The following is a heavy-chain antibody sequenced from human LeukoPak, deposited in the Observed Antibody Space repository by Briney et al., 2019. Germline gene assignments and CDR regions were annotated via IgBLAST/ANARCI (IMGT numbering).Heavy chain of an antibody. V-gene: IGHV3-33*06. Sequence: GGSLRLSCAASGFTFSSYGMHWVRQGPGKGLEWVAAIWYDGSNKYYADSVKGRFTISRDNSKNTLYLQMNSLRAEDTAVYYCAKAGYCSSTSCYYYYYYMDVWGKGTTVTVSS. D-gene: IGHD2-2*01. CDR1: GFTFSSYG. CDR2: IWYDGSNK. CDR3: AKAGYCSSTSCYYYYYYMDV. J-gene: IGHJ6*03.